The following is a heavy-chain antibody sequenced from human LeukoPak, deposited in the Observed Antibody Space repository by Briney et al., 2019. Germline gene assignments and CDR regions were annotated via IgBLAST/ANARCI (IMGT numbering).Heavy chain of an antibody. CDR3: ATVRSGSWDWFDP. J-gene: IGHJ5*02. CDR2: INGDGSTT. D-gene: IGHD3-10*01. Sequence: GGSLRLSCAASGFTFSSYWMHWVRQAPGKGLAWVSRINGDGSTTTYVDSVKGRFTISRDNAKNTVYLQMNSLRVDDTAVYYCATVRSGSWDWFDPWGQGTLVTVSS. CDR1: GFTFSSYW. V-gene: IGHV3-74*01.